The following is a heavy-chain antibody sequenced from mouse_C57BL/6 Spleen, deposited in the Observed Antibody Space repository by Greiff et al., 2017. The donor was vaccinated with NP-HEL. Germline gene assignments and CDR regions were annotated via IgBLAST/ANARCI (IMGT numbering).Heavy chain of an antibody. CDR1: GYTFTSYW. J-gene: IGHJ2*01. D-gene: IGHD2-3*01. V-gene: IGHV1-69*01. CDR2: IDPSDSYT. Sequence: QVQLQQPGAELVMPGASVKLSCKASGYTFTSYWMHWVKQRPGQGLEWIGEIDPSDSYTNYNQKFKGKSTLTVDKSSSTAYMQLSSLTSEDSAVYYCARYDYLDYWGQGTTLTVSS. CDR3: ARYDYLDY.